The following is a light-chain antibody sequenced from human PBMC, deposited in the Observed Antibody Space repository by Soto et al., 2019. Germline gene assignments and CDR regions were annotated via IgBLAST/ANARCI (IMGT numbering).Light chain of an antibody. CDR3: QQYNSFPPT. V-gene: IGKV1-16*01. CDR1: QGVNYA. J-gene: IGKJ1*01. CDR2: AAS. Sequence: IQMTQSPSSLSASVGDRVTITCRASQGVNYAVAWFQQKPGSAPKSLIHAASTFQSGVPSRFGGSGSGTDFTLTISSLQPEEFATYYCQQYNSFPPTFGQGTKVEI.